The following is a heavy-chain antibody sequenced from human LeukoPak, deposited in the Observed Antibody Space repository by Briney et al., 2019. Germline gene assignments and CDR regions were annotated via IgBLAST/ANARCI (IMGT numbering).Heavy chain of an antibody. CDR3: ARGRRRIVGATDFDY. CDR2: INHSGST. V-gene: IGHV4-34*01. CDR1: GGSFSGYY. J-gene: IGHJ4*02. D-gene: IGHD1-26*01. Sequence: PSETLSLTCAVYGGSFSGYYWSWIRQPPGKGLEWIGEINHSGSTNYNPSLKSRVTISVDTSKNQFSLKLSSVTAADTAVYYCARGRRRIVGATDFDYWGQGTLVTVSS.